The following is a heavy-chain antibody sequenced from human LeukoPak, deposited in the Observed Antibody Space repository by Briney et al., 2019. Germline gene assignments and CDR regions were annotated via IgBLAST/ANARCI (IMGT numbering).Heavy chain of an antibody. D-gene: IGHD1-26*01. V-gene: IGHV3-30-3*01. Sequence: PGRSLRLSCAASGFTFSSYAMHWVRQAPGKGLEWVAVISYDGSNKYYADSVKGRFTISRDNSKNTLYLQMNSLRAEDTAVYYCARDGLVGATNYYYYMDVWGKGTTVTVSS. CDR3: ARDGLVGATNYYYYMDV. J-gene: IGHJ6*03. CDR2: ISYDGSNK. CDR1: GFTFSSYA.